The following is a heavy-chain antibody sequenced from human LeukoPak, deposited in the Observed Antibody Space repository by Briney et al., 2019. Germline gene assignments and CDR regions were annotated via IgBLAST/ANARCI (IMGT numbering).Heavy chain of an antibody. Sequence: GGSLRLSCAASGFTFDDYAMHWVRQAPGKGLEWVSGISWNSGSIGYADSVKGRFTISRDNAKNSLYLQMNSLRAEDTALYYCAKDMGDMGESYGMDVWGQGTTVTVSS. CDR1: GFTFDDYA. CDR2: ISWNSGSI. CDR3: AKDMGDMGESYGMDV. J-gene: IGHJ6*02. D-gene: IGHD3-16*01. V-gene: IGHV3-9*01.